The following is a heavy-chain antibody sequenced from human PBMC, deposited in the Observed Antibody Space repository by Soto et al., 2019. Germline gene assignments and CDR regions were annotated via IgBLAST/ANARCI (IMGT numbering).Heavy chain of an antibody. CDR3: ARGDGDYYDGNGYLGRH. D-gene: IGHD3-22*01. J-gene: IGHJ4*02. V-gene: IGHV3-74*01. CDR2: INSGGSRT. CDR1: GFTFSSYW. Sequence: PGGSLRLSCAASGFTFSSYWMHWVRQAPGKGLVWVSRINSGGSRTSYADSAKGRFTISRDNAKNTVYLQMNSLRAEDTAVYYCARGDGDYYDGNGYLGRHWGQGTLVTVSS.